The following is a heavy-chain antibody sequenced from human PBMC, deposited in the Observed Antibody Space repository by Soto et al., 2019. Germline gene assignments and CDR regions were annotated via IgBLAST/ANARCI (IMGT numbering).Heavy chain of an antibody. D-gene: IGHD1-26*01. J-gene: IGHJ4*02. Sequence: GGSLRLSCTGSGFTFGNYGMHWVRQAPGKGLEWVASTSYDGNNKYYADSLKGRFTISRDNSKKMVYLQMTSLGPEDTAVYYCAEGGGSARDFDYWGQGARVTVSS. CDR1: GFTFGNYG. CDR3: AEGGGSARDFDY. V-gene: IGHV3-30*03. CDR2: TSYDGNNK.